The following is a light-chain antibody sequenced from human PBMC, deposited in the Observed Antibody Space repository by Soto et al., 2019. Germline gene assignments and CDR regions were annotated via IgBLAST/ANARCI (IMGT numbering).Light chain of an antibody. J-gene: IGKJ1*01. CDR1: QSVSSSY. V-gene: IGKV3-20*01. CDR3: QQYGSSRT. Sequence: EIVLTQSPGTLSLSPGERATLSCRASQSVSSSYLAWYQQKPGQAPRLLIYGASTRATGIPDRFSGSGSGTAFTLTISSLEPEDFAVYYCQQYGSSRTFGQGNKVEIK. CDR2: GAS.